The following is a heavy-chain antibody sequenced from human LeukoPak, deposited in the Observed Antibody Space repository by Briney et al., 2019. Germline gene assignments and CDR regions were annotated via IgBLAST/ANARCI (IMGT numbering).Heavy chain of an antibody. Sequence: GGSLRLSCAASGFTFSSAAMTWVRQAPGKGLEWVSTITGSGDRTYYADSVKGRFTISRDFSKNTLLLQMNSLRAEDTAIYYCAKGPQVGSGYHPDYWGQGTLVTVSS. CDR2: ITGSGDRT. D-gene: IGHD3-22*01. V-gene: IGHV3-23*01. J-gene: IGHJ4*02. CDR1: GFTFSSAA. CDR3: AKGPQVGSGYHPDY.